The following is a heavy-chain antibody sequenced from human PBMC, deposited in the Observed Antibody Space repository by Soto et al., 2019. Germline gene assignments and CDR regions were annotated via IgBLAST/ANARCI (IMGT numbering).Heavy chain of an antibody. J-gene: IGHJ6*02. Sequence: QVQLVESGGGVVQPGRSLRLSCAASGFTFSSYGMHWVRQAPGKGLEWVAVIWYDGSNKYYADSVKGRFTISRDNSKNTLYLQMNSLRAEDTAVYYCARAQNSSGWYGYYYYGMDVWGQGTTVTVSS. D-gene: IGHD6-19*01. CDR2: IWYDGSNK. CDR1: GFTFSSYG. CDR3: ARAQNSSGWYGYYYYGMDV. V-gene: IGHV3-33*01.